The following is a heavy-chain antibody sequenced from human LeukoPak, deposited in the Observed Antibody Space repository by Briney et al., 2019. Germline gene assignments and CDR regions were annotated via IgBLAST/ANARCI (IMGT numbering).Heavy chain of an antibody. CDR2: INPNSGGT. Sequence: ASVKVSYKASGYTFTGYYMHWVRQAPGQGLEWMGWINPNSGGTNYAQKFQGRVTMTRDTSISTAYMELSRLRSDDTAVYYCARDRIIAAAGTGDAFDIWGQGTMVTVSS. V-gene: IGHV1-2*02. D-gene: IGHD6-13*01. J-gene: IGHJ3*02. CDR3: ARDRIIAAAGTGDAFDI. CDR1: GYTFTGYY.